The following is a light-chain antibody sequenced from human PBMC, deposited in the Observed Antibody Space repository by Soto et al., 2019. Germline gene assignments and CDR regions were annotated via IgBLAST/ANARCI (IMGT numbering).Light chain of an antibody. V-gene: IGKV3-11*01. CDR2: DAS. J-gene: IGKJ1*01. CDR1: QSVSSY. CDR3: QQRSNWPPT. Sequence: EIVLTQSPATLSLSPGERATLSCRASQSVSSYLAWYQQKPGRAPRLLIYDASTRATGIPARFSGSGSGTDFTLTITSLEPEDFAVYYCQQRSNWPPTFGQGTKVDIK.